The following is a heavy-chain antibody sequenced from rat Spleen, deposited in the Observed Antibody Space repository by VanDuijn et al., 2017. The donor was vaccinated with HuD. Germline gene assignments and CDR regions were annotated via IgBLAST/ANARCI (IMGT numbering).Heavy chain of an antibody. D-gene: IGHD4-3*01. CDR2: ISYDGGST. Sequence: EVQLVESGGGLVQPGRSLKLSCAASGFTFSDYNMAWVRQAPKKGLEWVASISYDGGSTYYRDSVKGRFTISRDNAKSTLYLQMDSLRSEDTATYYCARPSASYASGYSYYFDNWGQGVMVTVSS. CDR1: GFTFSDYN. J-gene: IGHJ2*01. CDR3: ARPSASYASGYSYYFDN. V-gene: IGHV5-7*01.